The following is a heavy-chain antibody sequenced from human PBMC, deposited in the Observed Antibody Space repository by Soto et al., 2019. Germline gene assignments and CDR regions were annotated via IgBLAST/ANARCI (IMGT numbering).Heavy chain of an antibody. J-gene: IGHJ5*02. Sequence: SETLSLICTVSGDSITNSNYYWGWFRQPPGKGLEWIASIYYIGSTYYNPSLKSRVTISVDTSNNRFSLNLNSVTASDTAVYYCAGRNSLASVSLNFRELSNYKWIDPWGPGTLVTVSS. D-gene: IGHD3-16*02. CDR2: IYYIGST. V-gene: IGHV4-39*01. CDR3: AGRNSLASVSLNFRELSNYKWIDP. CDR1: GDSITNSNYY.